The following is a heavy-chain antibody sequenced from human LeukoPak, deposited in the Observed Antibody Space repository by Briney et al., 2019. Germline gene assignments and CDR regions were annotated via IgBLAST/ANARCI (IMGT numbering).Heavy chain of an antibody. J-gene: IGHJ4*02. D-gene: IGHD3-22*01. CDR2: INPSGGST. Sequence: ASVKVSCKASGYTFTSYYMHWVRQAPGQGLEWMGIINPSGGSTSYAQKFQGRVTMTRDMSTSTVYMELSSLRSADTAVYCCARDLTPYYYDSSGYYGDFDYWGQGTLVTVSS. CDR3: ARDLTPYYYDSSGYYGDFDY. V-gene: IGHV1-46*01. CDR1: GYTFTSYY.